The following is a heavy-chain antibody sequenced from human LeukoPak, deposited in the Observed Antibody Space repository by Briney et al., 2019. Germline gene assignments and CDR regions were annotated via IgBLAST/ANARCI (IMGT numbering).Heavy chain of an antibody. CDR1: GFTFSSYA. D-gene: IGHD4-17*01. J-gene: IGHJ5*02. CDR3: AKIAGYYGDYDWFDP. Sequence: GGSLRLSCAASGFTFSSYAMSWVRQAPGKGLEWVSAISGSGGSIYYADSVKGRFTISRDNSKNTLYLQMNSLRAEDTAVYYCAKIAGYYGDYDWFDPWGQGTLVTVSS. V-gene: IGHV3-23*01. CDR2: ISGSGGSI.